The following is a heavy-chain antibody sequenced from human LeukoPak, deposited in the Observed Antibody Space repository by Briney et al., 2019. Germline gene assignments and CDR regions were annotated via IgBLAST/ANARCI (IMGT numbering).Heavy chain of an antibody. CDR3: AKHLRATNTYIFFGLDV. V-gene: IGHV3-9*01. D-gene: IGHD1-26*01. J-gene: IGHJ6*02. CDR1: GFTFKDYG. CDR2: INWNGGDT. Sequence: DGSLRLSCAATGFTFKDYGMHWVRQPPGKGLEWVSGINWNGGDTDYADSVKGRSTISRDNAKNSLYLQMTSLRPEDTALYYCAKHLRATNTYIFFGLDVWGQGTTVTVSS.